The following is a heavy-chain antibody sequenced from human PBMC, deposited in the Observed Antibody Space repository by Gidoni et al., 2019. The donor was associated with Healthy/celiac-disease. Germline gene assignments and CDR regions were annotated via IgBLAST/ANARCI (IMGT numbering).Heavy chain of an antibody. D-gene: IGHD3-3*01. CDR2: ISSSISTI. Sequence: EVQLVESGGGLVQPGGSVRLSCAASGFTFSSDSMNWVRQAPGKGLEWVSYISSSISTIYYADSVKGRFTISRDNAKNSLYLQMNSLRAEDTAVYYCARYDFWSGYPTYYYYYYMDVWGKGTTVTVSS. V-gene: IGHV3-48*01. J-gene: IGHJ6*03. CDR3: ARYDFWSGYPTYYYYYYMDV. CDR1: GFTFSSDS.